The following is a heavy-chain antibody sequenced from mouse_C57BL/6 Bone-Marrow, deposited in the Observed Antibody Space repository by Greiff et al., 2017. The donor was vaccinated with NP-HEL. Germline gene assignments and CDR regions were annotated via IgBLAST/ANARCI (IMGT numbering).Heavy chain of an antibody. V-gene: IGHV1-59*01. D-gene: IGHD6-1*01. J-gene: IGHJ4*01. CDR1: GYTFTSYW. Sequence: VQLQQSGAELVRPGTSVKLSCKASGYTFTSYWMHWVKQRPGQGLEWIGVIDPSDSYTNYNQKFKGKATLTVDTSSSTAYMQLSSLTSEDSAVYYCAREAFSPSYAMDDWGQGTSVTVSS. CDR3: AREAFSPSYAMDD. CDR2: IDPSDSYT.